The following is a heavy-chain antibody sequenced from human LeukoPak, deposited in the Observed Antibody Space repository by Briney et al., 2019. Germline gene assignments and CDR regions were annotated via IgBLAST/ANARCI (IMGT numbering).Heavy chain of an antibody. J-gene: IGHJ4*02. Sequence: ASVKVSCKASGYTFTSYGISWVRQAPGQGLEWMGWISAYNGNTNYAQKLQGRVTMTTDTSTSTAYMELRSLRSDDTAVYYCARDRMVLTYYYDSSGGDFDYWGQGTLVTVSS. CDR2: ISAYNGNT. CDR1: GYTFTSYG. V-gene: IGHV1-18*01. CDR3: ARDRMVLTYYYDSSGGDFDY. D-gene: IGHD3-22*01.